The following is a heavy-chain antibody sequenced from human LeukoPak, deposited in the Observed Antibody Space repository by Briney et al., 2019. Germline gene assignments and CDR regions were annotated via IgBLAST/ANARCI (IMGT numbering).Heavy chain of an antibody. CDR3: ARDLGGYSGYLDY. CDR1: GFIFSSYG. V-gene: IGHV3-33*01. CDR2: IWYDGSNK. J-gene: IGHJ4*02. D-gene: IGHD5-12*01. Sequence: GGSLRLSCAASGFIFSSYGMHWVRQAPGKGLEWVADIWYDGSNKDYADSVKGRFTISRDNSKNSLYLQMNSLRAEDTAVYYCARDLGGYSGYLDYWGQGTLVTVSS.